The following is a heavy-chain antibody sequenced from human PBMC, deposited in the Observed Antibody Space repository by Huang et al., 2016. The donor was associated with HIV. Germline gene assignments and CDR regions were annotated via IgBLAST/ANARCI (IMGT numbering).Heavy chain of an antibody. CDR2: VSAYSGYT. Sequence: QIQLVQSGPEVKKPGASVKVSCKASGYTFSIYGISWVRQAPGQGPAWMGGVSAYSGYTNYSQKFKDRVTMTADTSASTAYMDLRSLTSDDTAVYYCARVPSDHFSDYWGQGTLVTVSS. V-gene: IGHV1-18*01. J-gene: IGHJ4*02. CDR1: GYTFSIYG. CDR3: ARVPSDHFSDY.